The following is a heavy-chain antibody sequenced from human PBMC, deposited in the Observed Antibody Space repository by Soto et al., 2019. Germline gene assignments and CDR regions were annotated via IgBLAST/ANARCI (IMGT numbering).Heavy chain of an antibody. CDR3: ARGSRSSSWSLFDP. D-gene: IGHD6-13*01. CDR1: GGSIRSFY. J-gene: IGHJ5*02. CDR2: IYYTGST. Sequence: SETLSLTCTVSGGSIRSFYWSWIRQPPGKGLEWIGSIYYTGSTNYNPSLKSRVTISVDTSKNQFSLKPSSVTAADTAVYYCARGSRSSSWSLFDPWGQGTQVTVSS. V-gene: IGHV4-59*01.